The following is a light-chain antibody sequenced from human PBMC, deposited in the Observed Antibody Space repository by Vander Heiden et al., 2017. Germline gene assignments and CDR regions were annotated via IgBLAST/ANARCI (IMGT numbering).Light chain of an antibody. V-gene: IGLV2-14*04. CDR1: SSDVGGYNY. CDR2: DVS. J-gene: IGLJ1*01. Sequence: SVSGSPGQSITISCTGTSSDVGGYNYVSWYQQHLGKAPKLMIYDVSTRPSGVSNRFSGSKSGNTASLTISGLQAEDEADYYCSSYTSSSTLDVFGTGTKVTVL. CDR3: SSYTSSSTLDV.